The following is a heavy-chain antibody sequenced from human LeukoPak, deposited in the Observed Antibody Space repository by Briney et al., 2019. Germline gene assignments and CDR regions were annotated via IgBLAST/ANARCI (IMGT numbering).Heavy chain of an antibody. V-gene: IGHV1-46*01. CDR2: INPSGGST. CDR3: ARAGYYDSSGTDAFDI. J-gene: IGHJ3*02. Sequence: ASVKVSCKASGYTFTSYYMHWVRQASGQGLEWMGIINPSGGSTSYAQKFQGRVTMTRDTSTSTVYMELSSLRSEDTAVYYCARAGYYDSSGTDAFDIWGQGTMVTVSS. CDR1: GYTFTSYY. D-gene: IGHD3-22*01.